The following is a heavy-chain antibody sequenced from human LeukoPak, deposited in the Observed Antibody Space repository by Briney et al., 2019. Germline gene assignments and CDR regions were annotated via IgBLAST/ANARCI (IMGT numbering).Heavy chain of an antibody. V-gene: IGHV3-9*01. CDR3: AKALKTSSGRYGPHDYFDY. CDR2: ISWNSGSI. Sequence: AGGSLRLSCAASGFTFDDYAMHWVRQAPGKGLEWVSGISWNSGSIGYADSVKGRFTISRDNAKNSLYLQMNSLRAEDTALYYCAKALKTSSGRYGPHDYFDYWGQGTLVTVSS. D-gene: IGHD6-19*01. CDR1: GFTFDDYA. J-gene: IGHJ4*02.